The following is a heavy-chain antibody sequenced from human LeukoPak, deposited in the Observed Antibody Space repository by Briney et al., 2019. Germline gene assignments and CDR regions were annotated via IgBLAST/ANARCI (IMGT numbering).Heavy chain of an antibody. CDR3: ARDRYYDSSAAFDP. Sequence: GGSLRLSCAASGFTFSSYGMHWVRQAPGKGLEWVAFIRYDGSNKYYADSVKGRFTISRDNAKNSLYLQMNSLRAEDTAVYYCARDRYYDSSAAFDPWGQGTLVTVSS. CDR1: GFTFSSYG. J-gene: IGHJ5*02. D-gene: IGHD3-22*01. V-gene: IGHV3-30*02. CDR2: IRYDGSNK.